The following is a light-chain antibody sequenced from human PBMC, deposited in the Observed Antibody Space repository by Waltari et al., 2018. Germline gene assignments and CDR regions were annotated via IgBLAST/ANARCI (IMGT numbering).Light chain of an antibody. Sequence: EVVLTQSPGTLSLSPGERATLSCRASQSVSRSRIAWYLHRPGQAPRLLIYGASGRATGIPARFSGSGYGTDFSLTISRVEPEDFAVYYCQQFGSSVMYTFGQGTKLEIK. V-gene: IGKV3-20*01. CDR1: QSVSRSR. J-gene: IGKJ2*01. CDR3: QQFGSSVMYT. CDR2: GAS.